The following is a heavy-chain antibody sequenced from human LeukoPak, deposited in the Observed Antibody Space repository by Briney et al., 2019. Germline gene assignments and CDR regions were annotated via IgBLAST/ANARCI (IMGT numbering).Heavy chain of an antibody. CDR1: GGSISSSSYY. J-gene: IGHJ3*02. CDR3: ARRNCSSTSCFPGEGFDAFDI. Sequence: SETLSLTCTVSGGSISSSSYYWGWIRQPPGKGLEWIGSIYYSGSTYYNPSLKSRVTISVDTSKNQFSLKLSSVTAADTAVYYCARRNCSSTSCFPGEGFDAFDIWGQGTTVTVSS. V-gene: IGHV4-39*01. CDR2: IYYSGST. D-gene: IGHD2-2*01.